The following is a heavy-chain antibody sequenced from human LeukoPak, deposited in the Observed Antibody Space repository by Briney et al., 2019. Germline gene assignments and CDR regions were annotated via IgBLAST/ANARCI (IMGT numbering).Heavy chain of an antibody. Sequence: PSETLSLTCTVSGGSISSGSYYWSWIRQPAGKGLEWIGRIYTSGSTNYNPSLKSRVTISVDTSKNQFSLKLSSVTAADTAVYYCARDRGLLYSDYWGQGTLVTVSS. V-gene: IGHV4-61*02. D-gene: IGHD3-10*02. CDR2: IYTSGST. J-gene: IGHJ4*02. CDR1: GGSISSGSYY. CDR3: ARDRGLLYSDY.